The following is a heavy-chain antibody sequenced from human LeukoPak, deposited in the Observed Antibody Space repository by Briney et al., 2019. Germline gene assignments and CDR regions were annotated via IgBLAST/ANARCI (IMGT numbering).Heavy chain of an antibody. CDR2: ISWNSNNI. CDR1: GFTFDDYA. D-gene: IGHD3-10*01. CDR3: AKDGGSGGYNYNYMDV. Sequence: GRSLRLSCAASGFTFDDYAMHWVRQAPGKGLEWVSGISWNSNNIGYADSVKGRLTISRDNAKNSLYLQMNSLRAEDTAFYYCAKDGGSGGYNYNYMDVWGKGTTVTVSS. V-gene: IGHV3-9*01. J-gene: IGHJ6*03.